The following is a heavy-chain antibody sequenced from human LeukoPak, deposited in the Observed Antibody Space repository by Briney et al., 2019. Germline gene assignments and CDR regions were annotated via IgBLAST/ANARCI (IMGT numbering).Heavy chain of an antibody. J-gene: IGHJ2*01. CDR2: IYYSGST. D-gene: IGHD1-26*01. CDR3: ARAFSGWYFDL. CDR1: GGSISSYY. V-gene: IGHV4-59*01. Sequence: SETLSLTCTVSGGSISSYYWSWIRQPPGKGLEWIGYIYYSGSTNYNPSLKSRVTISVDTSKNQFSLKLSSVTAADTAVYYCARAFSGWYFDLWGRGTLVTVSS.